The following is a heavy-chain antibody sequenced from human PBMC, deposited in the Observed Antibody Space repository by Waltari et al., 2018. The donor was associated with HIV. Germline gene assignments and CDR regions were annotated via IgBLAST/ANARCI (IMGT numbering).Heavy chain of an antibody. CDR2: MYYSGST. J-gene: IGHJ6*02. Sequence: QVQLQESGPGLVKPSETLSLTCSVSGGSISNYYWSWIRQPPGKGLEWIGYMYYSGSTNYSPSLKSRVTMSVDTSKNQFSLRLTSVTAADTAVYYCARGGTVTSGYYFYGMDVWGQGTTVAVSS. CDR1: GGSISNYY. CDR3: ARGGTVTSGYYFYGMDV. V-gene: IGHV4-59*01. D-gene: IGHD4-17*01.